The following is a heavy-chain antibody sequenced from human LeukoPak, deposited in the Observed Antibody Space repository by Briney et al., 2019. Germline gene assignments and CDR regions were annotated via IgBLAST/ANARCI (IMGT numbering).Heavy chain of an antibody. D-gene: IGHD3-10*01. Sequence: SETLSLTCSVSGDPITNYFWSWIRQPPGKGLEWIGYIYYSGSTNYNPALKSRATISVATSKNQFSLNLSSVTAADTAVYYCARIYYYGSLYYFDYWGQGTLVTVSS. CDR3: ARIYYYGSLYYFDY. V-gene: IGHV4-59*08. CDR1: GDPITNYF. CDR2: IYYSGST. J-gene: IGHJ4*02.